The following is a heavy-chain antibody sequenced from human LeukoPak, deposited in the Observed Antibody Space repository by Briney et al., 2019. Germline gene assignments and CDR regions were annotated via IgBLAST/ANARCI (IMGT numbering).Heavy chain of an antibody. CDR2: T. CDR3: AKPFCSDANCYQPRHYNGLDV. J-gene: IGHJ6*02. V-gene: IGHV3-23*01. Sequence: TYYADSVRGRFTISRDNSKDTLILEMNSLRAEDSAVYYCAKPFCSDANCYQPRHYNGLDVWGQGTTVTVSS. D-gene: IGHD2-15*01.